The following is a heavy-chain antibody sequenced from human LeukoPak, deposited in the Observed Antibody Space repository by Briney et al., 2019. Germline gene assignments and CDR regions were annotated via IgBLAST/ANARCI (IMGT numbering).Heavy chain of an antibody. J-gene: IGHJ6*03. V-gene: IGHV4-39*07. CDR1: GGSISSSSYY. CDR2: IYYSGST. Sequence: SETLSLTCTVSGGSISSSSYYWGWIRQPPGKGLEWIGSIYYSGSTYYNPSLKSRVTISVDTSKNQFSLKLSSVTAADTAVYYCARDSSSWSYYYYMDVWGKGTTVTISS. D-gene: IGHD6-13*01. CDR3: ARDSSSWSYYYYMDV.